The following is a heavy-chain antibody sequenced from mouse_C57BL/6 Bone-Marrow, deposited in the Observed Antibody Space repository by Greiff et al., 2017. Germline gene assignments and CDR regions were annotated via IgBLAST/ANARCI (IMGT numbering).Heavy chain of an antibody. D-gene: IGHD1-1*01. CDR1: GYTFTSYW. CDR2: IDPSDSYT. J-gene: IGHJ1*03. V-gene: IGHV1-50*01. CDR3: ARENRFHEYYSGSSYYWSFDV. Sequence: VQLQQPGAELVKPGASVKLSCKASGYTFTSYWMQWVKQRPGQGLEWIGEIDPSDSYTNYNQKFKGKATLTVDTSSSTAYMQLSSLTSEDSALCYCARENRFHEYYSGSSYYWSFDVWGTGTTVTVSA.